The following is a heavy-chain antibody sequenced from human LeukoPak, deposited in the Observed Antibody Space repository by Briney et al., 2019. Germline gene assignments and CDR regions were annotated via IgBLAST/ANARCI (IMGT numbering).Heavy chain of an antibody. CDR2: INPNSSAT. Sequence: ASVKVSCEASGYTFTDYYLHWVRQAPGQGLEWMGWINPNSSATRYAQKFEGRVTMTRDTSFSAAYMELRRLRSDDTAMYYCARGGTIFFTAYMDVWGKGTTVTISS. V-gene: IGHV1-2*02. D-gene: IGHD3-3*01. J-gene: IGHJ6*03. CDR1: GYTFTDYY. CDR3: ARGGTIFFTAYMDV.